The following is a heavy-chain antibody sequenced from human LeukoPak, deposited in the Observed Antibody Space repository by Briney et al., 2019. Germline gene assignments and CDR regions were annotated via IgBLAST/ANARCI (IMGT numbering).Heavy chain of an antibody. CDR3: AKERCSTSCYLFDS. J-gene: IGHJ4*02. D-gene: IGHD2-2*01. Sequence: PGGSLRLSCAASGFTFSNFGMHWVRQAPGKGLEWLALISFDGTNKYYADSVKGRFTISRDNFKTTVYLQMSSLRAEDTAVYYCAKERCSTSCYLFDSWGQGTLVTVSS. V-gene: IGHV3-30*12. CDR1: GFTFSNFG. CDR2: ISFDGTNK.